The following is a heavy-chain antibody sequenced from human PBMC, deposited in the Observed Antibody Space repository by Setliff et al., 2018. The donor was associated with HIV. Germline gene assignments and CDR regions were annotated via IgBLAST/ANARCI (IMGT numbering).Heavy chain of an antibody. Sequence: ASVMVSCKTSGYTFSDYDVAWVRQAPGQGLEWMGWISGYSGHTSYAQNFQGRVTMTTDTSTNTAYLELRGLRSDDTAIYYCAREHGTSWPYFDFWGQGTLVTV. V-gene: IGHV1-18*01. CDR2: ISGYSGHT. CDR3: AREHGTSWPYFDF. J-gene: IGHJ4*02. CDR1: GYTFSDYD.